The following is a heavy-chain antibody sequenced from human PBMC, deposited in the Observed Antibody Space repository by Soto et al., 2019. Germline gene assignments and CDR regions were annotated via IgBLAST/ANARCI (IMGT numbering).Heavy chain of an antibody. J-gene: IGHJ4*02. D-gene: IGHD6-19*01. CDR1: GFTFSSYD. CDR2: IGTAGDT. CDR3: ARSSGWNREDYFDY. V-gene: IGHV3-13*01. Sequence: PGGSLRLSCAASGFTFSSYDMHWVRQATGKGLEWVSAIGTAGDTYYPGSVKGRFTISRENAKNSLYLQMNSLRAGDTAVYYCARSSGWNREDYFDYSGQGTLVTVSS.